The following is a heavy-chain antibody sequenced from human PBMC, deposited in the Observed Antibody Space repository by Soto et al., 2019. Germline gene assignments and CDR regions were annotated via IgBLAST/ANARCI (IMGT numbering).Heavy chain of an antibody. J-gene: IGHJ3*02. D-gene: IGHD1-7*01. CDR3: ARGLSGTTRFDAFDI. CDR1: GGTFSSYA. Sequence: EASVKVSCKASGGTFSSYAISWVRQAPGQGLEWMGGIIPIFGTANYAQKFQGRVTITADESTSTAYMELSSLRSEDTAVYYCARGLSGTTRFDAFDIWGQGTMVTVSS. CDR2: IIPIFGTA. V-gene: IGHV1-69*13.